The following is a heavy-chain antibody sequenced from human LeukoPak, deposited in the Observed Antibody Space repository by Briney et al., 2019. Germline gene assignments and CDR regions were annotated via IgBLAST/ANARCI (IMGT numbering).Heavy chain of an antibody. CDR3: ARENAGGGFFDY. CDR1: GFSFGTYS. Sequence: GGSLRLSCTASGFSFGTYSVHWVRQAPGKGLEWISYMSNRGSPRRYADSVKGRFTISRDNGQNSLFLQMDSLRAEDTAVYYCARENAGGGFFDYWGQGTLVTVSS. CDR2: MSNRGSPR. D-gene: IGHD4-23*01. V-gene: IGHV3-48*01. J-gene: IGHJ4*02.